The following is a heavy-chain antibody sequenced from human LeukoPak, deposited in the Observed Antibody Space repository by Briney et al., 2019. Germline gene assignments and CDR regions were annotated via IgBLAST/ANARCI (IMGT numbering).Heavy chain of an antibody. V-gene: IGHV4-59*01. CDR1: GGSISSYY. CDR3: ARAPYSGSYYFDY. J-gene: IGHJ4*02. Sequence: SETLSLTRSGSGGSISSYYWSWIRQPPGKGLEWIGYIYYSGSTIYNPSLRRRVTISVDTYKNQFSLKLSSVTAADTAVYYCARAPYSGSYYFDYWGQGTLVTVSS. D-gene: IGHD1-26*01. CDR2: IYYSGST.